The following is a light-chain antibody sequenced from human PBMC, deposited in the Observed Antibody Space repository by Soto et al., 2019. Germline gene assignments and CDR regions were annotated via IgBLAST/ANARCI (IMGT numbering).Light chain of an antibody. CDR1: SSDIGSYDH. CDR2: AVS. V-gene: IGLV2-14*01. Sequence: QSALTQPASVSGSPGQSITISCSGTSSDIGSYDHVAWYQQFPGKSPKLMIYAVSDRPSGVSDRFSGSKSGITASLTISGLQTEDEADYYCSLYTSENTYVFGTGTKLTVL. J-gene: IGLJ1*01. CDR3: SLYTSENTYV.